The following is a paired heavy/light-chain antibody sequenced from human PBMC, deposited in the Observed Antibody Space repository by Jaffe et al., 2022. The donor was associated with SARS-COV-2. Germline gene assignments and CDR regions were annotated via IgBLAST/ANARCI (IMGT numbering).Light chain of an antibody. CDR2: STN. Sequence: QTVVTQEPSFSVSPGGTVTLTCGLSSGSVSTSYYPSWYQQTPGQAPRTLIYSTNTRSSGVPDRFSGSILGNKAALTITGAQADDESDYYCVLYMGSGGVFGGGTKLTVL. J-gene: IGLJ3*02. CDR1: SGSVSTSYY. CDR3: VLYMGSGGV. V-gene: IGLV8-61*01.
Heavy chain of an antibody. CDR3: ARDGVKYWWFGELPPYYFDY. CDR1: GGTFSSYT. D-gene: IGHD3-10*01. Sequence: QVQLVQSGAEVKKPGSSVKVSCKASGGTFSSYTISWVRQAPGQGLEWMGRIIPILGIANYAQKFQGRVTITADKSTSTAYMELSSLRSEDTAVYYCARDGVKYWWFGELPPYYFDYWGQGTLVTVSS. CDR2: IIPILGIA. J-gene: IGHJ4*02. V-gene: IGHV1-69*08.